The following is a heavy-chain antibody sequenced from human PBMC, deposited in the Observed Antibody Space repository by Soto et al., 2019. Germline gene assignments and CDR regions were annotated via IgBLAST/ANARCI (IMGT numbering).Heavy chain of an antibody. J-gene: IGHJ4*02. V-gene: IGHV3-23*01. D-gene: IGHD3-16*01. CDR1: GFTFSTYV. Sequence: EVQLLESGGGLVQPGGSLRLSCAASGFTFSTYVLSWVRQAPGKGLEWVSAIGGGGSTYYLDSVKGRFTISRDNSKNTMYLQMNSLRADDMAVYYCEKRRGEEYFDFWGQGTLVAVSS. CDR2: IGGGGST. CDR3: EKRRGEEYFDF.